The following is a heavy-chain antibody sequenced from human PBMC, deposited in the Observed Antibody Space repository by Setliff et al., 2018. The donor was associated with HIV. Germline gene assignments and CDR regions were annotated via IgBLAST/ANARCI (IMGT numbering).Heavy chain of an antibody. CDR1: GDSISSSTYY. D-gene: IGHD3-3*01. CDR2: IYYSGST. CDR3: ARVGAFGVGGWFDP. Sequence: SETLSLTCTVSGDSISSSTYYWGWIRQPPGKGLEWIGSIYYSGSTYYNPSLKSRVTISVDTSKNQFSLKLSSVTAADTAMYYCARVGAFGVGGWFDPWGQGSLVTVSS. J-gene: IGHJ5*02. V-gene: IGHV4-39*07.